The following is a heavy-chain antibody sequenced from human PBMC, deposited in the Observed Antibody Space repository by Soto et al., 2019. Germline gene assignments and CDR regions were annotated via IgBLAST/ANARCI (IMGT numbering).Heavy chain of an antibody. V-gene: IGHV3-30*18. CDR2: VSSDGSNK. Sequence: LRLSCAASGFTFSSYGMHWVRQAPGKELEWVAVVSSDGSNKYYADSVKGRFTISRDNSKSTLYLQMDNLRAEDTAHYFCANGPVVGANYKYYDMDVWGRGTTVTVSS. CDR1: GFTFSSYG. J-gene: IGHJ6*02. CDR3: ANGPVVGANYKYYDMDV. D-gene: IGHD1-26*01.